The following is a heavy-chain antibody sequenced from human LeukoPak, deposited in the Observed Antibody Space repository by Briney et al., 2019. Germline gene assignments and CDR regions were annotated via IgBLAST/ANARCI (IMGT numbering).Heavy chain of an antibody. V-gene: IGHV4-34*01. D-gene: IGHD4-17*01. Sequence: SETLSLTCAVYGGSFSGYYWSWIRQPPGKGLEWIGEINHSGSTNYNPSLKSRVTISVDTSKNQFSLKLSSVTAADTAVYYCARSLMGYGNYYYYYMDVWGKGTTVTVSS. CDR2: INHSGST. CDR3: ARSLMGYGNYYYYYMDV. CDR1: GGSFSGYY. J-gene: IGHJ6*03.